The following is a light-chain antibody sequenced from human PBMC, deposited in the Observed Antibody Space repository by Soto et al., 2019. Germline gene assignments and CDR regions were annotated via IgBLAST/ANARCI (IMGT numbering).Light chain of an antibody. V-gene: IGKV3-20*01. CDR2: GAS. CDR3: QHSGSSPFT. CDR1: QSVSNNY. J-gene: IGKJ3*01. Sequence: EIVLTQSPGTLSLSPGERATLSCRASQSVSNNYLTWYQQKPGQAPRLLIYGASSRATGIPDRFSGSGSGTDFTLTISRLEPDDFAVYYCQHSGSSPFTFGPGTKVDIK.